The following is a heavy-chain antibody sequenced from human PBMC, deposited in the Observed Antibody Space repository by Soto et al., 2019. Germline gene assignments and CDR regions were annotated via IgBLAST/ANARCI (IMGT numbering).Heavy chain of an antibody. Sequence: GASVKVSCKASGFTFTSYAISWVRQAPGQGLEWMGWISAYNDNTNYAQKFQGRVTITADESTSTAYMELSSLRSEDTAVYYCARGARDYGDYTFIDYWGQGTLVTVSS. D-gene: IGHD4-17*01. V-gene: IGHV1-18*01. CDR3: ARGARDYGDYTFIDY. CDR1: GFTFTSYA. J-gene: IGHJ4*02. CDR2: ISAYNDNT.